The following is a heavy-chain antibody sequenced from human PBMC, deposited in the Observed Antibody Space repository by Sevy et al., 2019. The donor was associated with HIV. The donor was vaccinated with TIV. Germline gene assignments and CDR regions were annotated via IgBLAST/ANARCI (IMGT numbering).Heavy chain of an antibody. V-gene: IGHV1-18*01. Sequence: ASVKVSCKASGYTYTSYGISWVRQAPGQGLEWMGWISAYNGNTNYAQKLQGRVTMTTDTSTSTAYMELRSLRSDDTAVYYCARDPQLNWFDPWGQRTLVTVSS. CDR2: ISAYNGNT. J-gene: IGHJ5*02. CDR1: GYTYTSYG. CDR3: ARDPQLNWFDP.